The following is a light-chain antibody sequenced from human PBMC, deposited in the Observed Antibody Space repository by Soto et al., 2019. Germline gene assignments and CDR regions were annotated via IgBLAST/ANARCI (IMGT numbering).Light chain of an antibody. J-gene: IGKJ4*01. CDR1: QSVSSY. V-gene: IGKV3-11*01. Sequence: EIVLTQSPATLSLSPGERATLSCRASQSVSSYLAWYQQKPGQAPRLLIYDASNRATGIPARFSGSGSGTDFTLTIISLEPEDFEVYYCQQRSNSFTFGGGTKVEIK. CDR3: QQRSNSFT. CDR2: DAS.